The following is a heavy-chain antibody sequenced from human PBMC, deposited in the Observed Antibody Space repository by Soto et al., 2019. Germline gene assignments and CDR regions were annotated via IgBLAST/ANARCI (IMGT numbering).Heavy chain of an antibody. D-gene: IGHD1-1*01. J-gene: IGHJ4*02. CDR2: ISYDGSNK. CDR1: GFTFSSYG. V-gene: IGHV3-30*18. Sequence: QVQLVESGGGVVQPGRSLRLSCAASGFTFSSYGMHWVRKAPGKGLEWVAVISYDGSNKYYADSVKGRFTISRDNSKNTLYLQMNSLRAEDTAVYYCAKDTYRGGFDYWGQGTLVTVSS. CDR3: AKDTYRGGFDY.